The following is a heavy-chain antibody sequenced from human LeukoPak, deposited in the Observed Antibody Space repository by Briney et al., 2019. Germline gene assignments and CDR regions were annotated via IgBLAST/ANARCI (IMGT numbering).Heavy chain of an antibody. CDR1: GGSISSYY. Sequence: SETLSLTCTVSGGSISSYYWSWIRQPPGKGLEWIGSIYHSGSTYYNPSLKSRVTISVDTSKNQFSLKLSSVTAADTAVYYCARDGAGYDSSGYYYSTDAFDIWGQGTMVTVSS. D-gene: IGHD3-22*01. J-gene: IGHJ3*02. CDR3: ARDGAGYDSSGYYYSTDAFDI. CDR2: IYHSGST. V-gene: IGHV4-38-2*02.